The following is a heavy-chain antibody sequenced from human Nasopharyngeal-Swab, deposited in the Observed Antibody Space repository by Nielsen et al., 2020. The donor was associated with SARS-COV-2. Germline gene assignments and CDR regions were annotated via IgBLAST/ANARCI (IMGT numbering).Heavy chain of an antibody. Sequence: ASVKVSCKASGYTFTGYYMHWVRQAPGQGLEWMGRINPNSGGTNYAQKLQGRVTMTTDTSTSTAYMELRSLRSDDTAVYYCARDLYDYYDSSGANWFDPWGQGTLVTVSS. CDR1: GYTFTGYY. J-gene: IGHJ5*02. V-gene: IGHV1-2*06. CDR2: INPNSGGT. CDR3: ARDLYDYYDSSGANWFDP. D-gene: IGHD3-22*01.